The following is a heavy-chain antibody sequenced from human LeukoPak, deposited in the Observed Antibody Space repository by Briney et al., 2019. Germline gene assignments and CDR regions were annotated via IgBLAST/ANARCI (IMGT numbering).Heavy chain of an antibody. V-gene: IGHV4-30-4*08. J-gene: IGHJ4*02. D-gene: IGHD5-18*01. Sequence: SETLSLTCTVSGGSISSGDYYWSWIRQPPGKGLEWIGYIYYSGSTYYNPSLKSRVTISVDTSKNQFSLKLSSVTAADTAVYYCARGARGYSYGLISWGQGTLVTVSS. CDR3: ARGARGYSYGLIS. CDR2: IYYSGST. CDR1: GGSISSGDYY.